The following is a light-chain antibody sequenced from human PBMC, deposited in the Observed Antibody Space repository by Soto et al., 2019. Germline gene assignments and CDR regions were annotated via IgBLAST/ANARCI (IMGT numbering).Light chain of an antibody. CDR3: CSYAGDSTDVV. V-gene: IGLV2-23*01. CDR1: SSDVGTYNL. J-gene: IGLJ2*01. CDR2: EGS. Sequence: QSALTQPASVSGSPGQSITISCTGTSSDVGTYNLVSWYQQHPGKAPKLMIYEGSKRPSGVSNRFSGSKSGNTASLTISGLQAEDEADYYCCSYAGDSTDVVFGGGTKLTVL.